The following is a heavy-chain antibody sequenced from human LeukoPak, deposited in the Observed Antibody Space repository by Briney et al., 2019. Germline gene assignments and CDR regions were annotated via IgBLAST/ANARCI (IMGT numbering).Heavy chain of an antibody. CDR2: IYYSGST. J-gene: IGHJ4*02. CDR3: ARHYKYRDSGFDY. CDR1: GGSISSYY. D-gene: IGHD4-17*01. Sequence: SETLSLTCAVSGGSISSYYWSWIRQPPGKGLEWVGYIYYSGSTNYNPSLKSRVTISVDTSKNQFSLKLSSLTAADTAVYYCARHYKYRDSGFDYWGQGNLVTVSS. V-gene: IGHV4-59*08.